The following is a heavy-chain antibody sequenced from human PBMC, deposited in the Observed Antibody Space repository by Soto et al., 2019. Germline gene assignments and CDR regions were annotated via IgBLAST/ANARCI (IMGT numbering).Heavy chain of an antibody. D-gene: IGHD3-10*01. CDR2: IIPILGIA. CDR1: GGTFSSYT. Sequence: QVQLVQSGAEVKKPGSSVKVSCKASGGTFSSYTISWVRQAPGQGLEWMGRIIPILGIANYAQKFQGRVTITEDKSTSTDYMELSSLRSEDTAVYYCARERDYYGSGSPIDYWVQGTLVTVSS. CDR3: ARERDYYGSGSPIDY. V-gene: IGHV1-69*08. J-gene: IGHJ4*02.